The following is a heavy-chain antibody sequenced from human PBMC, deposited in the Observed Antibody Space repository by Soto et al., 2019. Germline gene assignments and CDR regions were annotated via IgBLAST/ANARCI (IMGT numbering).Heavy chain of an antibody. V-gene: IGHV3-30-3*01. CDR2: ISYDGSNK. J-gene: IGHJ3*02. CDR3: ATGYSYGSDAFDI. D-gene: IGHD5-18*01. Sequence: QVQLVESGGGVVQPGRSLRLSCAASGFTFSSYAMHWVRQAPGKGLEWVAVISYDGSNKYYADSVKGRFTISRDNSKNTLYLQINILRAEDTAVYYCATGYSYGSDAFDIWGQGTMVTVSS. CDR1: GFTFSSYA.